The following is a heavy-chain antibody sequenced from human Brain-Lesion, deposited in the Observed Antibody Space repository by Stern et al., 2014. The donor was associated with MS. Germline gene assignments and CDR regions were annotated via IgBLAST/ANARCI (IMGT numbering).Heavy chain of an antibody. CDR1: GGSISSSNW. V-gene: IGHV4-4*02. J-gene: IGHJ4*02. CDR3: ARFPASRPHVFDS. CDR2: SDHSGST. D-gene: IGHD6-13*01. Sequence: MQLVESGPGLVKPSGTLSLTCAVSGGSISSSNWWSWVRQSPGKGLEWIGESDHSGSTIYNPSLKSRVTVSVDKSKNRFSLNPRFGTAADTAVYFCARFPASRPHVFDSWGQGTLVTVSS.